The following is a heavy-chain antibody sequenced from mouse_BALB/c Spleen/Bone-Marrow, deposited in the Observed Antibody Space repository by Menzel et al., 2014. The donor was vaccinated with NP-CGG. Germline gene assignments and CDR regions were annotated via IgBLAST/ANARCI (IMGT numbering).Heavy chain of an antibody. D-gene: IGHD1-1*01. CDR3: TRAGATVPFDY. V-gene: IGHV1S126*01. CDR1: GYTFTSYW. CDR2: IYPSDSYT. Sequence: VQLQQSGAELVRPGASVKLSCKASGYTFTSYWINWVKQRPGQGLEWIGNIYPSDSYTNCNQKFKDKATLTVDKSSSTAYMQLSSPTSEDSAVYYCTRAGATVPFDYWGQGTTLTVSS. J-gene: IGHJ2*01.